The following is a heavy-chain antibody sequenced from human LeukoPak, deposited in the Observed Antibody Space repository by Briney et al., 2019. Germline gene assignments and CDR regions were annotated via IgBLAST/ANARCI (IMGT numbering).Heavy chain of an antibody. CDR2: INHSGST. Sequence: SETLSLTCAVYGGSFSGYYWSWIRQPPGKGLEWIGEINHSGSTNYNPSLKSRVTISVDTSKNQFSLKLSSVTAADTAVYYCARRTLTGYSSSWYGGVDFDIWGQGTMVTVSS. J-gene: IGHJ3*02. CDR3: ARRTLTGYSSSWYGGVDFDI. V-gene: IGHV4-34*01. CDR1: GGSFSGYY. D-gene: IGHD6-13*01.